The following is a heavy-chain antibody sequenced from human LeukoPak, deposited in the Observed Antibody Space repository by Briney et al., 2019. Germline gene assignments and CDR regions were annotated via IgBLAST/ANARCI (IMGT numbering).Heavy chain of an antibody. CDR1: GGSIRSYY. D-gene: IGHD4-23*01. Sequence: PSETLSLTCTVSGGSIRSYYWSWIRQAPGKGLEWIGFISYSGYTSYSSSLKSRVAISVDTSKSQFSLRLSSMTAADTAIYYCARGRNDNGGMFFDSWAQGTLVTVSS. CDR3: ARGRNDNGGMFFDS. V-gene: IGHV4-59*01. J-gene: IGHJ4*02. CDR2: ISYSGYT.